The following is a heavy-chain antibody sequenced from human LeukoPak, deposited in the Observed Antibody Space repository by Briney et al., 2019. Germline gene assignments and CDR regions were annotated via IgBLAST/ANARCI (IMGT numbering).Heavy chain of an antibody. D-gene: IGHD3-10*01. V-gene: IGHV3-23*01. J-gene: IGHJ6*03. Sequence: GGPLRLSCAASGFTFSSYAMSWVRQAPGKGLEWVSAISGSGGSTYYADSVKGRFTISRDNSKNTLYLQMNSLRAEDTAVYYCAKDLNGSGSYYLTLYYYYMDVWGKGTTVTVSS. CDR3: AKDLNGSGSYYLTLYYYYMDV. CDR1: GFTFSSYA. CDR2: ISGSGGST.